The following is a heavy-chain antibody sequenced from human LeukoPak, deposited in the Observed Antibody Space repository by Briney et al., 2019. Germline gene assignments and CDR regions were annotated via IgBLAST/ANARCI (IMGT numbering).Heavy chain of an antibody. CDR2: IRCKTYGGAT. D-gene: IGHD2-8*01. CDR1: GFTLGDYA. V-gene: IGHV3-49*04. J-gene: IGHJ6*02. Sequence: GGSLRLSCTGSGFTLGDYAVTWVRQAPGKGLEWLGFIRCKTYGGATEYAASVKGRFTISRDDSRSIAYLQMSSLKTEDTALYFCTRDEVRGCTNGVCYGMDVWGQGTTVTVSS. CDR3: TRDEVRGCTNGVCYGMDV.